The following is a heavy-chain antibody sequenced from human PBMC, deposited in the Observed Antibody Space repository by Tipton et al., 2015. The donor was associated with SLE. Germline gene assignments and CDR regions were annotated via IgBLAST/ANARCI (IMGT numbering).Heavy chain of an antibody. CDR2: MSYFGSS. Sequence: TLSLTCTVSGGSISSTDYYWGWIRQPPGKGLEWIGSMSYFGSSFYNPSLKTRVTISIDTSENQFSLKLGSVTAADTALYYCARDSNNWNYGYFDSWGQGILVTVSS. V-gene: IGHV4-39*07. D-gene: IGHD1-7*01. J-gene: IGHJ4*02. CDR3: ARDSNNWNYGYFDS. CDR1: GGSISSTDYY.